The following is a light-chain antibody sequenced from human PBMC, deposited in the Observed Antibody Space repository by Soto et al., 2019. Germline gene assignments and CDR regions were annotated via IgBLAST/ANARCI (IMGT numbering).Light chain of an antibody. CDR3: SSYTSSSTVV. V-gene: IGLV2-14*01. CDR2: DVS. CDR1: SSDVGGYNY. Sequence: QSALTHPASVSGYPGQSITISCTGTSSDVGGYNYVSWYQQHPGKAPKLMIYDVSNRPSGVSNRFSGSKSGNTASLTISGLQAEDEADYYCSSYTSSSTVVFGTGTKVTVL. J-gene: IGLJ1*01.